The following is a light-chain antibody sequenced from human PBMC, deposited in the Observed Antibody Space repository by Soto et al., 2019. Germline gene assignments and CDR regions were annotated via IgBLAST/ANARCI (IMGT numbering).Light chain of an antibody. Sequence: EIVLTQSPATLSLSPGERATLSCRASQSVGGYLDWYQQKPGQAPRLLIYDASNSASGIPARFSGSRSGTDFPLTISSLEPEDLAVYYCHQRSNWPPLTFGGGTKVEIK. J-gene: IGKJ4*01. V-gene: IGKV3-11*01. CDR3: HQRSNWPPLT. CDR1: QSVGGY. CDR2: DAS.